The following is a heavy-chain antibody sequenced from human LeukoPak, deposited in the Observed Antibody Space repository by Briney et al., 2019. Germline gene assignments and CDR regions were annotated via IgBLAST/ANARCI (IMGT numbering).Heavy chain of an antibody. CDR1: GFTVSSNY. CDR2: IYSGGST. D-gene: IGHD6-19*01. Sequence: PGGSLRLSCAASGFTVSSNYMSWVRQAPGKELEWVSVIYSGGSTYYADSVKGRFTISRDNAKNSLYLQMDSLRAEDTAVYYCVRTRGWAYFDYWGQGTLVTVSS. V-gene: IGHV3-53*01. CDR3: VRTRGWAYFDY. J-gene: IGHJ4*02.